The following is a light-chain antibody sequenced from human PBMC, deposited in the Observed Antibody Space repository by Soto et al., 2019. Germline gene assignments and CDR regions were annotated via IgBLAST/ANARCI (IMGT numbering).Light chain of an antibody. V-gene: IGKV3-15*01. Sequence: EIVMAQSPATLSVSQGERATLSCRASQSISSDVAWYQHKPGQAPRLLIYGASTTATGIPARFSGSGSGTEFTLTISSLQSEDFAVYNCQQYNKWPRTFGQGTK. CDR2: GAS. CDR1: QSISSD. J-gene: IGKJ2*01. CDR3: QQYNKWPRT.